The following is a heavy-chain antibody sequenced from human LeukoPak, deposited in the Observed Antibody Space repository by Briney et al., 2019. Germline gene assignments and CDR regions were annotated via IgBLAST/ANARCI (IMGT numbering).Heavy chain of an antibody. CDR2: IYYSGST. CDR3: ARGVPEYYDFWSGYLYYFDY. CDR1: GGSVSSGSYY. D-gene: IGHD3-3*01. V-gene: IGHV4-61*01. J-gene: IGHJ4*02. Sequence: PSETLSLTCTDSGGSVSSGSYYWSWIRQPPGKGLEWIVYIYYSGSTNYNPSLKSRVTISVDTSKNQFSLKLTSVTAADTAVYYCARGVPEYYDFWSGYLYYFDYWGQGTLVTVSS.